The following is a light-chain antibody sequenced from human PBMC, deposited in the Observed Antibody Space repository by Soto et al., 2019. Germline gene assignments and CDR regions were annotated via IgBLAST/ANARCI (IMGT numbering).Light chain of an antibody. V-gene: IGKV1-5*01. Sequence: DIQMTQSPSTLSASVGDRVTITCRASQSISSWLAWYQQKPGKAPKLLIYDASSLESGVPSRFSGSGSGTEFTITISSLQPDDFATYYCQQYNSYPWTFGQGNKVEIK. CDR2: DAS. J-gene: IGKJ1*01. CDR3: QQYNSYPWT. CDR1: QSISSW.